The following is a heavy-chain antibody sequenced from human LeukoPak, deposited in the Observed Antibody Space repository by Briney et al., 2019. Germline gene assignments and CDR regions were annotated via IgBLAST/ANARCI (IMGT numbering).Heavy chain of an antibody. Sequence: SETLSLTCTVSGVSISSYYWSWIRQPPGKGLEWIGYIYYSGSTNYNPSLKSRVTISVDTSKNQFSLKLSSVTAADTAVYYCARDSGDFFVDYWGQGTLVTVSS. CDR3: ARDSGDFFVDY. J-gene: IGHJ4*02. CDR1: GVSISSYY. V-gene: IGHV4-59*01. CDR2: IYYSGST. D-gene: IGHD1-14*01.